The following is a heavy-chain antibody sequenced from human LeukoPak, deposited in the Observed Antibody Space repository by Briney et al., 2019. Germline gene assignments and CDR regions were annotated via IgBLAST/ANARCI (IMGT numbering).Heavy chain of an antibody. Sequence: GGSLRLSCAASGFTFSNYEMSWVRQAPGKGLEWVSYISSSGSKIYYADSVKGRFSISRDNAKNSLYLQMNSLRAEDTAVYYCARGPRDPTEFCSGGRCAPTYEVWGQGTLVTVSS. CDR1: GFTFSNYE. D-gene: IGHD2-15*01. J-gene: IGHJ4*02. CDR3: ARGPRDPTEFCSGGRCAPTYEV. V-gene: IGHV3-48*03. CDR2: ISSSGSKI.